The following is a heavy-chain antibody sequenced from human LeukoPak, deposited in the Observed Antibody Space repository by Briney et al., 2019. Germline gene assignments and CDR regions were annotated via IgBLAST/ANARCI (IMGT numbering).Heavy chain of an antibody. D-gene: IGHD6-13*01. CDR1: GGSISSYY. V-gene: IGHV4-59*01. CDR2: IYYSGST. Sequence: PSETLSFTCTVSGGSISSYYWSWIRQPPGKGLEWIGYIYYSGSTNYNPSLKSRVTISVDTSKNQFSLKLSSVTAADTAVYYCARAFSSSWLGEWDYWGQGTLVTVSS. CDR3: ARAFSSSWLGEWDY. J-gene: IGHJ4*02.